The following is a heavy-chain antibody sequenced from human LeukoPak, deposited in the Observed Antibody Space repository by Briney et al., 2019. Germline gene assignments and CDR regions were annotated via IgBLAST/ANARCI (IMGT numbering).Heavy chain of an antibody. Sequence: GRSLRLSCAASGFTFSSYAMHWVRQAPGKGLEWVAVISYDGSNKYYADSVKGRFTISRDNSKNTLYLQMNSLRAEDTAVYYCAGFLLHFGELYPFGYWGQGTLVTVSS. CDR2: ISYDGSNK. CDR3: AGFLLHFGELYPFGY. D-gene: IGHD3-10*01. V-gene: IGHV3-30-3*01. J-gene: IGHJ4*02. CDR1: GFTFSSYA.